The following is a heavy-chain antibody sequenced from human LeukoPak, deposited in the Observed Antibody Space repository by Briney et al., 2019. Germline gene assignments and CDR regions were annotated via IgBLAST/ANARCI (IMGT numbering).Heavy chain of an antibody. D-gene: IGHD3-22*01. V-gene: IGHV1-2*02. CDR2: INPNSGGT. CDR3: ARGEYYYDSSGYYSDY. CDR1: GYTFTGYY. J-gene: IGHJ4*02. Sequence: GASVKVSCKASGYTFTGYYMHWVRQAPGQGREWMGWINPNSGGTNYAQKFQGRVTMTRDTSISTAYMELSRLRSDDTAVYYCARGEYYYDSSGYYSDYWGQGTLVTVSS.